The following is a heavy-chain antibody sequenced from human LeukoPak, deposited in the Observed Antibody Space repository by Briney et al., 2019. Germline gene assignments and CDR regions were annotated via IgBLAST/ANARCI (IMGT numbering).Heavy chain of an antibody. CDR3: ARDRIIAVAHAFDY. CDR2: FSGSGGTA. V-gene: IGHV3-23*01. CDR1: GFTFNNYG. J-gene: IGHJ4*02. Sequence: GGSLRLSCAASGFTFNNYGMSWVRQAPGKGLEWVSGFSGSGGTAYYADSMKGRFTISRDDSKSTLYLQMNSLRAEDTAVYYCARDRIIAVAHAFDYWGQGTLVTVSS. D-gene: IGHD6-19*01.